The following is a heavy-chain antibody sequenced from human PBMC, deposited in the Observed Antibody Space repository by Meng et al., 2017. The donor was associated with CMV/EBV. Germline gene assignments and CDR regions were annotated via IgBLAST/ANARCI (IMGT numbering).Heavy chain of an antibody. CDR2: IYYSGST. J-gene: IGHJ4*02. Sequence: QVQLQESRPGRVTPSTTLSLPCTVSGASIISGDYYWSWIRQHPGKGLEWIGYIYYSGSTYYNPSLKSRVTISVDTSKNQFSLKLSSVTAADTAVYYCARTGEYPTFDYWGQGTLVTVSS. CDR1: GASIISGDYY. CDR3: ARTGEYPTFDY. V-gene: IGHV4-30-4*08. D-gene: IGHD2/OR15-2a*01.